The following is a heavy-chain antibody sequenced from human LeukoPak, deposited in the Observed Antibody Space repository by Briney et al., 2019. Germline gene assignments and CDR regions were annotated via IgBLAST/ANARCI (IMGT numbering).Heavy chain of an antibody. D-gene: IGHD6-19*01. J-gene: IGHJ4*02. Sequence: GGSLRLSCAASGFTVSSNYMSWVRQAPGKGLEWVSVIYSGGSTYYADSVKGRFTISRDNSKNTLYLQMNSLRAEDTAVYYCASQYSSGRKRMKPYRLHYFDYWGQGTLVTVSS. V-gene: IGHV3-66*04. CDR1: GFTVSSNY. CDR3: ASQYSSGRKRMKPYRLHYFDY. CDR2: IYSGGST.